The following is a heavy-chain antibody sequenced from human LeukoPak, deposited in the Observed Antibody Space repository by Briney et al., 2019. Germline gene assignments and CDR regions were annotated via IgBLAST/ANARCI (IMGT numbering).Heavy chain of an antibody. D-gene: IGHD5-12*01. J-gene: IGHJ3*02. CDR1: GYTFTSYG. CDR3: ARAQSGSDLDAFDI. V-gene: IGHV1-18*01. Sequence: ASVKVSCKASGYTFTSYGISWVRQAPGQGLEWMGWISAYNGNTNYAQKLQGRVTMTTDTSTCTAYMELRSLRSDDTAVYYCARAQSGSDLDAFDIWGQGTMVTVSS. CDR2: ISAYNGNT.